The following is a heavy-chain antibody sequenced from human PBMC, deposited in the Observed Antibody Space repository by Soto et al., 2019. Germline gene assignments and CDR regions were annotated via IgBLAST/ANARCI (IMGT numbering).Heavy chain of an antibody. D-gene: IGHD6-19*01. CDR1: GYTFSNYG. CDR3: SKFIMVGGWFDPNYYHGMDV. Sequence: QVQLVQSGAEVKKPGASETVSCKTSGYTFSNYGINWVRQAPGQGLEWMGWISGYNGNTNYAQTVQGRVTMTTDTSTGTVYMELRSLKSDDTAIYYCSKFIMVGGWFDPNYYHGMDVWGQGTTVTVSS. V-gene: IGHV1-18*01. J-gene: IGHJ6*02. CDR2: ISGYNGNT.